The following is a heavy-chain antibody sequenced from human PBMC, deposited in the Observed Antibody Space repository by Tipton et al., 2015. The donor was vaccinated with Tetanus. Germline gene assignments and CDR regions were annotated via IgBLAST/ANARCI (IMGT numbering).Heavy chain of an antibody. CDR3: ARLGVGTPGYHYSMDV. J-gene: IGHJ6*02. V-gene: IGHV3-23*01. Sequence: SLRLSCAASGFTFSSYAMRWVRQAPGKGLEWVSSISETGGSTYYGDSVKGRFTISRDNSKNTLYLQMNSLTAEDTAVYYCARLGVGTPGYHYSMDVRGQGTTVTVSS. CDR2: ISETGGST. D-gene: IGHD2-21*01. CDR1: GFTFSSYA.